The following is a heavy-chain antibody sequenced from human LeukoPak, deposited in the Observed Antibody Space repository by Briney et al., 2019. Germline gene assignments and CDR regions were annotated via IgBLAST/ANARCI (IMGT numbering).Heavy chain of an antibody. CDR3: ASGSSSWYAGWFDP. J-gene: IGHJ5*02. V-gene: IGHV4-39*01. D-gene: IGHD6-13*01. CDR2: IYYSGST. CDR1: GGSISSSSYY. Sequence: PSETLSLTCTVSGGSISSSSYYWGRIRQPPGKGLEWIGSIYYSGSTYYNPSLKSRITISVDTSKNQFSLKLSSVTAADTAVYYCASGSSSWYAGWFDPWGQGTLVTVSS.